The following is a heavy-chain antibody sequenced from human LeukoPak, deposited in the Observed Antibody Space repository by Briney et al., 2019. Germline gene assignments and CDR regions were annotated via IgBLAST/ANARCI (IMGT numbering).Heavy chain of an antibody. CDR2: IYYSGST. D-gene: IGHD3-22*01. CDR3: ARGQGRYDSSVVSH. J-gene: IGHJ4*02. V-gene: IGHV4-59*01. CDR1: GGSISSYY. Sequence: SETLSLTCAVSGGSISSYYWSWIRQPPGKGLEWIGYIYYSGSTNYNPSLKSRVTISVDTSKNQFSLKLSSVTAADTAVYYCARGQGRYDSSVVSHWGQGTLVTVSS.